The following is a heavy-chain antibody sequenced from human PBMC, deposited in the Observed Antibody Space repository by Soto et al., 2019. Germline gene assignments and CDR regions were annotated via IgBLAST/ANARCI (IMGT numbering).Heavy chain of an antibody. Sequence: QVQLVESGGGVVQPGTSLRLSCVTSGFIFNNYALYWVRQAPGKGLEWVASISVDGTKENYADSVKGRCSISRDKSKNTLYLEMNSLRGEDTAVYYCARKVVDWQYFDYWCQGTLVTVSS. J-gene: IGHJ4*02. V-gene: IGHV3-30-3*01. CDR3: ARKVVDWQYFDY. CDR1: GFIFNNYA. D-gene: IGHD2-15*01. CDR2: ISVDGTKE.